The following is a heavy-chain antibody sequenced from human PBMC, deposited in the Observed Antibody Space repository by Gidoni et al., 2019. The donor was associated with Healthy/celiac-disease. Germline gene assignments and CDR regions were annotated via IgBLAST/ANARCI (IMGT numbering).Heavy chain of an antibody. D-gene: IGHD3-22*01. Sequence: QVQLQESGPGLVKPSETLSLTCTVSGGSVSSGSYYWSWIRQPPGKGLEWIGYIYYSGSTNYNPSLKSRVTISVDTSKNQFSLKLSSVTAADTAVYYCARVDDYYDSSGPPAVGWFDPWGQGTLVTVSS. J-gene: IGHJ5*02. CDR2: IYYSGST. CDR3: ARVDDYYDSSGPPAVGWFDP. V-gene: IGHV4-61*01. CDR1: GGSVSSGSYY.